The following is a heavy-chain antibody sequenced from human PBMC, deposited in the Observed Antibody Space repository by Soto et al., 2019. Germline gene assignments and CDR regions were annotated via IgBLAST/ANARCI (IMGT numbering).Heavy chain of an antibody. D-gene: IGHD3-10*01. CDR2: ISSSSSYT. CDR3: ARDLRRSMAPIHPFKYYYGMDV. Sequence: QVQLVESGGGLVKPGGSLRLSCAASGFTFSDYYMSWIRQAPGKGLEWVSYISSSSSYTNYADSVKGRFTISRDNAKNSLYLQMNSLRAEDTAVYYCARDLRRSMAPIHPFKYYYGMDVWGQGTTVTVSS. J-gene: IGHJ6*02. CDR1: GFTFSDYY. V-gene: IGHV3-11*06.